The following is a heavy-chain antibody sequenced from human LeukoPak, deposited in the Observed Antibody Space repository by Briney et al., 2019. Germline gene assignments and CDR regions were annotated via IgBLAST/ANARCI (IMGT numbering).Heavy chain of an antibody. D-gene: IGHD2-15*01. CDR1: GYSISSSYY. CDR3: ARAIDYYMDV. J-gene: IGHJ6*03. Sequence: SETLSLTCTVSGYSISSSYYWGWIRQPPGKGLEWIGSIYYSGSTYYNPSLKSRVTISVDTSKNQFSLKLSSVTAADTAVYYCARAIDYYMDVWGKGTTVTVSS. CDR2: IYYSGST. V-gene: IGHV4-38-2*02.